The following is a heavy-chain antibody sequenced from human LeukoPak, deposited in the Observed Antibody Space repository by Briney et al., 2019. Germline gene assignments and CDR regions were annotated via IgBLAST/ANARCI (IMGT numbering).Heavy chain of an antibody. CDR1: GFTFSSYA. Sequence: PGGSLRLSCAASGFTFSSYAMSWVRQAPGKGLEWVSAISGSGGSTYYADSVKGRFTISRDNSKNTLYLQMNRLRAEDTAVYYCAKVRNRQWGYEGFDYWGQGTLVTVSS. CDR3: AKVRNRQWGYEGFDY. D-gene: IGHD2-15*01. V-gene: IGHV3-23*01. CDR2: ISGSGGST. J-gene: IGHJ4*02.